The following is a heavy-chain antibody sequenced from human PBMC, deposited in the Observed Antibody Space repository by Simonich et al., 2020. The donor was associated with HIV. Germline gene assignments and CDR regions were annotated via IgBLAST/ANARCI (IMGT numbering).Heavy chain of an antibody. V-gene: IGHV1-24*01. D-gene: IGHD4-4*01. CDR3: ATVPYSNSFNWFDP. CDR2: LDPEDCET. Sequence: QVQLVQSGAEVKKPGASVKVSCKVSGYTLTELSMHWVRQAPGKGLEWRGGLDPEDCETIYARKFQGRVTMTEDTSTDTAYMELSSLRSEDTAVYYCATVPYSNSFNWFDPWGQGTLVTVSS. CDR1: GYTLTELS. J-gene: IGHJ5*02.